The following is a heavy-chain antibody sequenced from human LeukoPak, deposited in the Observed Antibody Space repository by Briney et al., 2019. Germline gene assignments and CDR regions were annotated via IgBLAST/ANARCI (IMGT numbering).Heavy chain of an antibody. D-gene: IGHD6-19*01. Sequence: GGSLRLSCAASGFIFDDYAMHWVRQAPGKGLEWVSGISWNSGSIAYADSVKGRFTISRDNAKNSLYLQMNSLRAEDTALYYCVKESVSRYFDLWGRGTLVTVSS. J-gene: IGHJ2*01. CDR2: ISWNSGSI. CDR1: GFIFDDYA. CDR3: VKESVSRYFDL. V-gene: IGHV3-9*01.